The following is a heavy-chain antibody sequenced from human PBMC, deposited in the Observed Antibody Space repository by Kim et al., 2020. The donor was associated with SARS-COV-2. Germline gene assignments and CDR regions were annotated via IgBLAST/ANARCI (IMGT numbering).Heavy chain of an antibody. CDR3: ARENRHTSIAAAGTGYGMDV. CDR1: GFTFSSYW. Sequence: GGSLRLSCAASGFTFSSYWMHWVRQAPGKGLVWVSRINSDGSSTSYADSVKGRFTISRDNAKNTLYLQMNSLRAEDTAVYYCARENRHTSIAAAGTGYGMDVWGQGTTVTVSS. D-gene: IGHD6-13*01. CDR2: INSDGSST. J-gene: IGHJ6*02. V-gene: IGHV3-74*01.